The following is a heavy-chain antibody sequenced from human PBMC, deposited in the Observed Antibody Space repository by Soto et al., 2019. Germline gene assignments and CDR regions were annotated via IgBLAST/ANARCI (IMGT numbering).Heavy chain of an antibody. J-gene: IGHJ6*03. V-gene: IGHV1-2*04. Sequence: ASVKVSCKASGYTFTGDYMNWVRQAPGQGLEWMGWINPNSGITNYAQKFQGWVTMTRETSISTAYMELSRLKSDDPAVYFCARGQSGYCSSTRCSTYYYYMDIWRKGTTVIVSS. CDR3: ARGQSGYCSSTRCSTYYYYMDI. CDR1: GYTFTGDY. CDR2: INPNSGIT. D-gene: IGHD2-2*01.